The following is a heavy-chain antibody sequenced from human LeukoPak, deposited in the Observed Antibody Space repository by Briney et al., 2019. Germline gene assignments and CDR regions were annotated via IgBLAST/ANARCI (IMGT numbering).Heavy chain of an antibody. CDR3: ARDLSILMQLYGSGRAYYGMDV. CDR2: ISSSSSYI. V-gene: IGHV3-21*01. Sequence: GGSLRLSCAASGFTFSSYAMSWVRQAPGKGLEWVSSISSSSSYIYYADSVKGRFTISRDNAKNSLYLQMNSLRAEDTAVYYCARDLSILMQLYGSGRAYYGMDVWGQGTTVTVSS. CDR1: GFTFSSYA. D-gene: IGHD3-10*01. J-gene: IGHJ6*02.